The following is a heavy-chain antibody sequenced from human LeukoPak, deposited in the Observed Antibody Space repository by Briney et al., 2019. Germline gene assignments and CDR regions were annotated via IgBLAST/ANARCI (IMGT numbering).Heavy chain of an antibody. Sequence: SQTLSLTCAVSDGSISSGGYSWSWIRQPPGKGLEWIGYIHHSGSTYYNPSLKSRVTISVDRSKNQFSLKLSSVTAADTAVYYCARSFSTVVRGDWFDPWGQGTLVTVSS. V-gene: IGHV4-30-2*01. J-gene: IGHJ5*02. D-gene: IGHD4-23*01. CDR1: DGSISSGGYS. CDR3: ARSFSTVVRGDWFDP. CDR2: IHHSGST.